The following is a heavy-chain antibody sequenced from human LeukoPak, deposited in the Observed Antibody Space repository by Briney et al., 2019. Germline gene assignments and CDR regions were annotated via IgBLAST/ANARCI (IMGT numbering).Heavy chain of an antibody. D-gene: IGHD6-19*01. J-gene: IGHJ6*02. CDR3: ARAGPARPSYSSGWGGYYYYYGMDV. Sequence: SETLSLTCTVSGGSISSYYWSWIRQPPGKGLEWIGYIYYSGSTNYNPSLKSRVTISVDTSKNQFSLKLSSVTAADTAGYYCARAGPARPSYSSGWGGYYYYYGMDVWGQGTTVTVSS. CDR2: IYYSGST. CDR1: GGSISSYY. V-gene: IGHV4-59*01.